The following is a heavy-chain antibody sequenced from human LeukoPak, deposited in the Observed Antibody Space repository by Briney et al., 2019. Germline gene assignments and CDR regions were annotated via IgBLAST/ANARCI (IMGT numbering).Heavy chain of an antibody. V-gene: IGHV4-61*02. CDR2: IYTSGST. J-gene: IGHJ6*03. Sequence: SETLSLTCTVSGGSISSGSYYWSWIRQPAGKGLEWIGRIYTSGSTNYNPSLKSRVTISVDTSKNQFSLKLSSVTAADTAVYYCASARRYSNYEAYYYYYYMDVWGKGTTVTVSS. CDR1: GGSISSGSYY. D-gene: IGHD4-11*01. CDR3: ASARRYSNYEAYYYYYYMDV.